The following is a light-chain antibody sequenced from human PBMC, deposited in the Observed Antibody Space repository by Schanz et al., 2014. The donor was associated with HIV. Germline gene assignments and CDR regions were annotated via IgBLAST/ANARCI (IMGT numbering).Light chain of an antibody. J-gene: IGLJ1*01. CDR2: EGS. Sequence: QSALTQPASVSGSPGQSITISCTGTSSDVGSYNLVSWYQQHPGKAPKLMIYEGSKRPSGVSNRFSGSKSGNTASLTISGLQAEDEADYYCGSYRSGSTPLYVFGTGTKLTVL. V-gene: IGLV2-14*02. CDR1: SSDVGSYNL. CDR3: GSYRSGSTPLYV.